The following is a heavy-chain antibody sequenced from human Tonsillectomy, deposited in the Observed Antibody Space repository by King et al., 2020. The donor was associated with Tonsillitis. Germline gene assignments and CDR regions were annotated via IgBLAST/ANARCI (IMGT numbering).Heavy chain of an antibody. J-gene: IGHJ3*02. Sequence: VQLVESGGGLVQPGGSLRLSCAASGFTFSSYWMHWVRQAPGKGRVWVSRIKSDGSSTSYADSVKGRFTISRDKAKNTLYLQMNSLRAEETAVYFCTRVRTVGFDAFDIWGQGTMVTVSS. D-gene: IGHD1/OR15-1a*01. CDR1: GFTFSSYW. V-gene: IGHV3-74*01. CDR2: IKSDGSST. CDR3: TRVRTVGFDAFDI.